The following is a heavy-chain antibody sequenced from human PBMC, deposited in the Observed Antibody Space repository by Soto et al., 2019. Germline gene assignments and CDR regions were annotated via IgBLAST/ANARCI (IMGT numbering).Heavy chain of an antibody. CDR3: ARDRIDYSKGGNYLDYYYGMDV. J-gene: IGHJ6*02. Sequence: ASVKVSCKASGYTFTGYYMHWVRQAPGQGLEWMGWINPNSGGTNYAQKFQGWVTMTRDTSISTAYMELSRLRSDDTAVYYCARDRIDYSKGGNYLDYYYGMDVWGQGTTVTVSS. D-gene: IGHD4-4*01. CDR2: INPNSGGT. V-gene: IGHV1-2*04. CDR1: GYTFTGYY.